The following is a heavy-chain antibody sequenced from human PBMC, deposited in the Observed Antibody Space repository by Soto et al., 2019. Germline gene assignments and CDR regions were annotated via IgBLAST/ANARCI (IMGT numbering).Heavy chain of an antibody. Sequence: EVQLVESGGVVVQPGGSRRLSCAASGFTFVDNTMPGVRQAPGKGREGVSLISWEGGSTYYADSVKGRFTISRDNSKNSLYLQMNSLRTEDTALYYCAKGEDSITGYYFDYWGQGTLVTVSS. D-gene: IGHD4-4*01. CDR2: ISWEGGST. CDR1: GFTFVDNT. J-gene: IGHJ4*02. V-gene: IGHV3-43*01. CDR3: AKGEDSITGYYFDY.